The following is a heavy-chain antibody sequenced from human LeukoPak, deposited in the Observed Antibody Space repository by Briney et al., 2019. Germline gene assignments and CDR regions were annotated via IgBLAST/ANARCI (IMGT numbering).Heavy chain of an antibody. CDR1: GYTFTSYD. V-gene: IGHV1-8*01. Sequence: ASVKVSCKASGYTFTSYDINWVRQAPGQGLEWMGWMNPVSGKAGSAQKFQGRVTLTRDTSISTAYMEVSSLRFDDTAFYYCARAPMGTAPLYWGQGTLVTVSS. J-gene: IGHJ4*02. D-gene: IGHD1/OR15-1a*01. CDR2: MNPVSGKA. CDR3: ARAPMGTAPLY.